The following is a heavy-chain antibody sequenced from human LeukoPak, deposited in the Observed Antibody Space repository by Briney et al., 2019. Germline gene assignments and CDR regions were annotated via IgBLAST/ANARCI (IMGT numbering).Heavy chain of an antibody. J-gene: IGHJ6*04. CDR2: ISGSSSSI. Sequence: PGGSLRLSCAASGFTLSSYSMNWVRQAPGKGLEWVSYISGSSSSIYYADSVKGRFTISRDNAKNSLYLQMNSLRAEDTAVYYCAELGITMIGGVWGKGTTVTISS. V-gene: IGHV3-48*01. CDR1: GFTLSSYS. D-gene: IGHD3-10*02. CDR3: AELGITMIGGV.